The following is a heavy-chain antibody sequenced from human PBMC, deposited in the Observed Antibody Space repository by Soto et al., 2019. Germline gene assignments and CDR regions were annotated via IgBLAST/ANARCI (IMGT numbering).Heavy chain of an antibody. CDR1: GYTFTAYY. Sequence: ASVKVSCKASGYTFTAYYIHWVRQAPGQGLECMGWIKPGSGDTGYTQKFQGRVTMTRDTSISTAYMELNSLRSADTAIYYCARGSAAGGNWFDSWGQGTLVTAPQ. V-gene: IGHV1-2*02. CDR2: IKPGSGDT. D-gene: IGHD6-25*01. J-gene: IGHJ5*01. CDR3: ARGSAAGGNWFDS.